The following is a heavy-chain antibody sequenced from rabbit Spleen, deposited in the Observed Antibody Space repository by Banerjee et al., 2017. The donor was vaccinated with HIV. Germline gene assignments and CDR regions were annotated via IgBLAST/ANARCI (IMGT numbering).Heavy chain of an antibody. CDR3: ARVPPILFCCSNL. D-gene: IGHD3-3*01. CDR1: GFYFSDRDV. CDR2: INAGSSGST. Sequence: QEQLEESGGGLVQPEGSLTLTCKASGFYFSDRDVMCWVRQAPGKGLEWIACINAGSSGSTYYASWAKGRFTISKSTSLNTVTLQMTNLTGADTATYFCARVPPILFCCSNLWGPGTLVTVS. J-gene: IGHJ4*01. V-gene: IGHV1S45*01.